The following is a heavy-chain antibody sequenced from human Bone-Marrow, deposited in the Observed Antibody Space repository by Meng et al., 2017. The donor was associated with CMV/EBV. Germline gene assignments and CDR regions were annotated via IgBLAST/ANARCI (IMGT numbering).Heavy chain of an antibody. CDR3: ARGSGYSSGWFYFDY. V-gene: IGHV1-8*01. CDR2: MNPNSGNT. D-gene: IGHD6-19*01. CDR1: GYTFTSYD. Sequence: GYTFTSYDINWVRQATGQGLEWMGWMNPNSGNTGYAQKFQGRVTMTRNTSISTAYMELSSLRSEDTAVYYCARGSGYSSGWFYFDYWGQGTLVTVSS. J-gene: IGHJ4*02.